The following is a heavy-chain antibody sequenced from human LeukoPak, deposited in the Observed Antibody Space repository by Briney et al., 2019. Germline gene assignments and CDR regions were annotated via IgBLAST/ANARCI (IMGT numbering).Heavy chain of an antibody. CDR1: GDSVSSGRYY. V-gene: IGHV4-61*01. CDR2: IYNTGAT. Sequence: SETLSLTCTLSGDSVSSGRYYWTWIRLSPETGLEWIGYIYNTGATNYSPSLKSRVTISIDTSKNQFSLKLNSVTAAGTAVYYCASEGYTRKWAYFFAYWGQGALVTVSS. J-gene: IGHJ4*02. D-gene: IGHD5-12*01. CDR3: ASEGYTRKWAYFFAY.